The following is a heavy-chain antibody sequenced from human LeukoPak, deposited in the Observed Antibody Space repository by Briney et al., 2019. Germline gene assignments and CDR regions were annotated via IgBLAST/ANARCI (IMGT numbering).Heavy chain of an antibody. V-gene: IGHV1-18*01. J-gene: IGHJ6*02. D-gene: IGHD6-19*01. CDR2: ISAYNGNT. CDR3: ARDGLAVAGTWYYGMDV. CDR1: GYTFTSYG. Sequence: ASVKVSCKASGYTFTSYGISWVRQAPGQGLEWMGWISAYNGNTNYAQKLQGRVTMTTDTSTSIAYMELRSLRSDDTAVYYCARDGLAVAGTWYYGMDVWGQGTTVTVSS.